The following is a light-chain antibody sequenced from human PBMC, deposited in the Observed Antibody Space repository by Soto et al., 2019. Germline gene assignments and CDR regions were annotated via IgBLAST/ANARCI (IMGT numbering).Light chain of an antibody. CDR2: AES. CDR1: QSIASN. J-gene: IGKJ1*01. Sequence: IVMTQSPATLSVSPGERATLSCRASQSIASNLAWYQQKPGQAPRLLIYAESTRATGIPARFSGSGSGTKFTLIISSLQSEDFAVYYCQQYNNWPPWTFGQGTKVEIK. CDR3: QQYNNWPPWT. V-gene: IGKV3-15*01.